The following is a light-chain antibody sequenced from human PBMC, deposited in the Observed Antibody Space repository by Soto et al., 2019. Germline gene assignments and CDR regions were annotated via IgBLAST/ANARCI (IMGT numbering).Light chain of an antibody. CDR2: TNN. CDR3: AAWDDSRRGVV. CDR1: SSNIGSNS. V-gene: IGLV1-47*01. J-gene: IGLJ2*01. Sequence: QSVLTQPPSASGTPGQRVTISCSGTSSNIGSNSGDWYQHLPGTAPKLLIYTNNQRPPGVPDRFSGSKSGTSVSLVISGLRSEDEADYHCAAWDDSRRGVVFGGGTKLTVL.